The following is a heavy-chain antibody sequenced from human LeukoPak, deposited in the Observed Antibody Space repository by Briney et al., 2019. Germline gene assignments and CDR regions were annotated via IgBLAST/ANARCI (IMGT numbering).Heavy chain of an antibody. J-gene: IGHJ6*03. CDR2: IRNDGTNK. CDR3: ARTTEGGYTYDYFYYYYMDV. V-gene: IGHV3-30*02. CDR1: GFTFSTYG. Sequence: PGGSLRLSCAPSGFTFSTYGMHWVRQAPGKGLEWVAFIRNDGTNKYYADSVKGRFTISRDNSKNTLYLQMNSLRADDTAVYYCARTTEGGYTYDYFYYYYMDVWGKGTTVTISS. D-gene: IGHD5-18*01.